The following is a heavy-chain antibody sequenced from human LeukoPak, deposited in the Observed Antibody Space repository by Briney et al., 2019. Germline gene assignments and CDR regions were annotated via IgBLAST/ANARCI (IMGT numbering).Heavy chain of an antibody. J-gene: IGHJ5*02. D-gene: IGHD2-2*01. CDR2: IRYDGSNK. CDR1: GFTFSSYG. Sequence: GGSLRLTCAESGFTFSSYGMHWVRQAPGKGLERVSFIRYDGSNKYYADSVKGRFTISRDNSKNTLYLQMNSLRAEDTTVYYCAKDRGLPAANGGWFDPWGQGTLVTVSS. CDR3: AKDRGLPAANGGWFDP. V-gene: IGHV3-30*02.